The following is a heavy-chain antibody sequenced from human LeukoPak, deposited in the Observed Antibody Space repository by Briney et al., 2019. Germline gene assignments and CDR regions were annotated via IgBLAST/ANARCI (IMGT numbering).Heavy chain of an antibody. CDR2: ISYDGSNK. V-gene: IGHV3-30-3*01. CDR1: GFTFSSYA. Sequence: PGRSLRLSCAASGFTFSSYAMHWVRQAPGKGLEWVAVISYDGSNKYYADSVKGRFTISRDNSKNTLYLQMNSLRAEDTAVYYCARDHQSSAFDIWGQGTMVTVSS. CDR3: ARDHQSSAFDI. J-gene: IGHJ3*02.